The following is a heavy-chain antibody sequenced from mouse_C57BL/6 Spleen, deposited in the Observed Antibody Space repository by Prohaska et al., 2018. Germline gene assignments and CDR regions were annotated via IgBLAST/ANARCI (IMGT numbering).Heavy chain of an antibody. CDR1: GFTFSNYW. Sequence: EVKLEESGGGLVQPGGSMKLSCVASGFTFSNYWMNWVRQSPEKGLEWVAQIRLKSDNYATHYAESVKGRFTISRDDSKSSVYLQMNNLRAEDTGIYYCAKLGYWYFDVWGTGTTVTVSS. CDR2: IRLKSDNYAT. V-gene: IGHV6-3*01. CDR3: AKLGYWYFDV. D-gene: IGHD4-1*01. J-gene: IGHJ1*03.